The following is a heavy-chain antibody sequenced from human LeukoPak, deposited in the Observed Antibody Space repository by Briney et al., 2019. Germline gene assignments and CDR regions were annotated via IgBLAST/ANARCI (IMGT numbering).Heavy chain of an antibody. CDR3: AGGPPIREPGYFDY. J-gene: IGHJ4*03. Sequence: SETLSLTCAVYGGSFSTYYWSWIRQSPGKGLERIAEINHRGDTNYNPSVKSRVTISVDTSKNQFSLKVRSLTAADTAVYYCAGGPPIREPGYFDYWGQGPLVSVSS. CDR1: GGSFSTYY. V-gene: IGHV4-34*01. CDR2: INHRGDT. D-gene: IGHD1-14*01.